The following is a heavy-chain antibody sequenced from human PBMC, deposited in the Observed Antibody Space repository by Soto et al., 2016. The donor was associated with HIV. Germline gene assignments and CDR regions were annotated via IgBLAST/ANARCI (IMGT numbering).Heavy chain of an antibody. CDR3: ATGQFXDSSTGGYYYYMGV. V-gene: IGHV1-69*13. CDR1: GGTFSSYA. D-gene: IGHD3-22*01. J-gene: IGHJ6*03. Sequence: QVQLVQSGAEVKKPGSAVKVSCKASGGTFSSYALGWVRQAPGQGLEWMGGIIPIFDTTNYAQKFQGRVTITADESTSTAYMELSSLRSEDTAVYYCATGQFXDSSTGGYYYYMGVWGKGTKITVAS. CDR2: IIPIFDTT.